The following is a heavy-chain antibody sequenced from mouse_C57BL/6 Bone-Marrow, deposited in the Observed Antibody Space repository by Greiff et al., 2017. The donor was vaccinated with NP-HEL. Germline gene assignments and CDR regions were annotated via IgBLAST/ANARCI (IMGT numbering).Heavy chain of an antibody. D-gene: IGHD2-4*01. J-gene: IGHJ2*01. CDR3: ARGRVRIYYDYDEED. Sequence: VQLQQPGAELVKPGASVKLSCKASGYTFTSYWMHWVKQRPGQGLEWIGMIHPNSGSTNYNEKFKSKGTLTVDKSSSTAYMQLSSLTSEDSAVYYCARGRVRIYYDYDEEDWGQGTTLTVSS. CDR2: IHPNSGST. CDR1: GYTFTSYW. V-gene: IGHV1-64*01.